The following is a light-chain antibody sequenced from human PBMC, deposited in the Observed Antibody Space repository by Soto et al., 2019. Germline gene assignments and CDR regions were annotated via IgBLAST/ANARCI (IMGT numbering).Light chain of an antibody. CDR3: QQYGSSPGT. J-gene: IGKJ1*01. Sequence: EIVMTQSPATLSVSPGERATLSCRASQSISSSYLAWYQQKPGQAPRLLIYGASCRATGIPDRFSGSGSGTDFTLTISRLEPEDFAVYYCQQYGSSPGTFGQGTKVDIK. CDR2: GAS. CDR1: QSISSSY. V-gene: IGKV3-20*01.